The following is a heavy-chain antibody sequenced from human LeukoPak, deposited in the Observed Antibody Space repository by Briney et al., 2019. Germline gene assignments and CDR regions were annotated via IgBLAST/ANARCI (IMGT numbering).Heavy chain of an antibody. CDR1: GFIFSNYA. J-gene: IGHJ4*01. CDR3: AKWGDYDILTGYYDSDY. CDR2: NGGRDGGP. D-gene: IGHD3-9*01. Sequence: GASLRLSCAASGFIFSNYAMSWLRHAPGKGLEWVSANGGRDGGPYSADSVKSRFTVSRDDPQNTLYLQMNTLRVEDTAVYYCAKWGDYDILTGYYDSDYWGHGTLVTVSS. V-gene: IGHV3-23*01.